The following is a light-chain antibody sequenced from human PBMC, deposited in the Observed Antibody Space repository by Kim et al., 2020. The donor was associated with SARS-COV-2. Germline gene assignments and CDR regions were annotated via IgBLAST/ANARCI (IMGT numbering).Light chain of an antibody. J-gene: IGKJ2*01. Sequence: RATINCKSSQSVLYSSINQNYLAWYQQKPGQPPKLLIYWASTREYGVPDRFSGSGSGTDFTLTISSLQAEDVAVYYCQQYYSTPYTFGQGTKLEIK. CDR1: QSVLYSSINQNY. CDR3: QQYYSTPYT. CDR2: WAS. V-gene: IGKV4-1*01.